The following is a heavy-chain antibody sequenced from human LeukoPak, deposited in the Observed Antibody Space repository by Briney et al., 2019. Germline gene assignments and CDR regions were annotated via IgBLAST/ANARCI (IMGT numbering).Heavy chain of an antibody. CDR1: GDGVSSNSVA. CDR3: ARRLTQYDCFDP. CDR2: TYYRSTWYN. D-gene: IGHD2-2*01. J-gene: IGHJ5*02. V-gene: IGHV6-1*01. Sequence: SQTLSLTFAISGDGVSSNSVAWNWIRKSPARGLEWLGRTYYRSTWYNDYAVSVRGRITVNPDTSKNQFSLYLNSVTPEDTAVYYCARRLTQYDCFDPWGQGILVTVSS.